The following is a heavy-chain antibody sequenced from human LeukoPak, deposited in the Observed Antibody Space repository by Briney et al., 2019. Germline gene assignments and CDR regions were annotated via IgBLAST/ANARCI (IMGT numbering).Heavy chain of an antibody. J-gene: IGHJ3*02. D-gene: IGHD3-3*01. CDR2: ISSSGSTI. Sequence: GGSLRLSCAASGFTFSDYYMSWIRQAPGKGLEWVSYISSSGSTIYYADSVKGRFTISRDNAKNSLYPQMNSLRAEDTAVYYCARDLRYYDFWSGYYRSRDAFDIWGQGTMVTVSS. V-gene: IGHV3-11*04. CDR3: ARDLRYYDFWSGYYRSRDAFDI. CDR1: GFTFSDYY.